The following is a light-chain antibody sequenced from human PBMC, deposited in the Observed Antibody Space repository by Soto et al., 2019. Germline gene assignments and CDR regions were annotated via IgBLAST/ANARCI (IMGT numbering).Light chain of an antibody. Sequence: QSVLTQPPSASGTPGQSVTISCSGSSSNIGSDYVFWYQRLPGTAPKLLIYRDSQRPAGVPDRFSGSKSGTSASLAISGLRSEDEADYYCAAWDDSLSGGVFGTGTKVTVL. J-gene: IGLJ1*01. V-gene: IGLV1-47*01. CDR3: AAWDDSLSGGV. CDR2: RDS. CDR1: SSNIGSDY.